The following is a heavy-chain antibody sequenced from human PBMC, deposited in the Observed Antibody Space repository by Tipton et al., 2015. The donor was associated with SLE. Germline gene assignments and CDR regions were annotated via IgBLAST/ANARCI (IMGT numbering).Heavy chain of an antibody. CDR1: GFTFSSYG. V-gene: IGHV3-23*01. CDR3: AKGGLGTWIPFDY. J-gene: IGHJ4*02. Sequence: SLRLSYAASGFTFSSYGMSWVRQAPGKGLEWVSAISGSGGSTYYADSVKGRFTISRDNSKNTLYLQMNSLRAEDTAVYYCAKGGLGTWIPFDYWGQGTLVTVSS. CDR2: ISGSGGST. D-gene: IGHD5-18*01.